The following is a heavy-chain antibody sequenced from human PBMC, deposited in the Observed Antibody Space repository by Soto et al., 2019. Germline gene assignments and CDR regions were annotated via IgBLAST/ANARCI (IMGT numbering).Heavy chain of an antibody. CDR3: AREGHNHVWRYYFDY. Sequence: SETLSLTCTVSGASISSYYWSWIRQPPGKGLEWIGYIYYSGSTNYNPSLKSRVTISVDTSKNQFSLKLSSVTAADTAVYYCAREGHNHVWRYYFDYWGQGTLVTVSS. J-gene: IGHJ4*02. V-gene: IGHV4-59*01. D-gene: IGHD1-20*01. CDR2: IYYSGST. CDR1: GASISSYY.